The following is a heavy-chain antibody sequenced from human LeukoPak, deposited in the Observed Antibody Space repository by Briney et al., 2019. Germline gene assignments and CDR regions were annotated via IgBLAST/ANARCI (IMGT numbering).Heavy chain of an antibody. Sequence: SLRLSCAASGFTVDHYAMHWVRQAPGKGLEWISGITWNSDTIGYADSVKGRFTISRDNAKNSLYLQMNSLRTGDTAFYYCATNPPGIAVAGNGNFDYWGQGTLVTVSS. D-gene: IGHD6-19*01. J-gene: IGHJ4*02. CDR2: ITWNSDTI. V-gene: IGHV3-9*01. CDR3: ATNPPGIAVAGNGNFDY. CDR1: GFTVDHYA.